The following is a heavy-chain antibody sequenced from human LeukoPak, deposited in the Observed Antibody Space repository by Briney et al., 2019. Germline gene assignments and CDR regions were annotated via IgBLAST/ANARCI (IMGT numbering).Heavy chain of an antibody. J-gene: IGHJ6*02. CDR1: GFTSSTFA. Sequence: PGGSLRLSCVASGFTSSTFAMYWLRQAPGKGLEWVSAIGANVGSTSYADSVRGRFTISRDNSRNTLYLQMSSLRTDDTATYYCTKSTDYWYYGMDVWGQGTTVTVSS. CDR2: IGANVGST. D-gene: IGHD2-8*02. V-gene: IGHV3-23*01. CDR3: TKSTDYWYYGMDV.